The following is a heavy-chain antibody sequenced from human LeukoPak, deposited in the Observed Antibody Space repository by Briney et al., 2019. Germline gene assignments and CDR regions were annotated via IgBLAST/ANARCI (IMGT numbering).Heavy chain of an antibody. CDR1: GGSISSYY. CDR2: IYYSGST. Sequence: SETLSLTCTVSGGSISSYYWSWIRQPPGKGLEWIGYIYYSGSTNYNPSLKSRVTISVDTSKNQFSLKLSSVTAADTAVYYCAREGGLGELLGAFDIWGQGTMVTVSS. CDR3: AREGGLGELLGAFDI. V-gene: IGHV4-59*01. D-gene: IGHD3-10*01. J-gene: IGHJ3*02.